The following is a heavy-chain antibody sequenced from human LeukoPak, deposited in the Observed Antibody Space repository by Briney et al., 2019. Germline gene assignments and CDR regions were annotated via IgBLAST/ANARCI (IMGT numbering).Heavy chain of an antibody. CDR1: GFTFSSFA. V-gene: IGHV3-23*01. CDR2: ISGSGGST. D-gene: IGHD2-21*02. J-gene: IGHJ4*02. CDR3: ARDTRPPLAYCGGDCYSGYFDY. Sequence: GGSLRLSCTASGFTFSSFAMSWVRQAPGKGLEWVSVISGSGGSTYYADSVKGRFTISRDNSKNTLYLQMNSLRAEDTAVYYCARDTRPPLAYCGGDCYSGYFDYWGQGTPVTVSS.